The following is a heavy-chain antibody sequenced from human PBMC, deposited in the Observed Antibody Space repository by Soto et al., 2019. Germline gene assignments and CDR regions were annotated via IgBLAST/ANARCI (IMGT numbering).Heavy chain of an antibody. Sequence: QVQLVQSGAEVKKPGSSVKVSCKASGGTFGSYAISWVRQAPGQGLEWMGGIIPIPGTANYAQKFQGRVTIAADESTSTAYXELXXLRSEDTAVYYCARSQGSSTSLEIYYYYYYGMDVWGQGTTVTVSS. D-gene: IGHD2-2*01. J-gene: IGHJ6*02. CDR3: ARSQGSSTSLEIYYYYYYGMDV. V-gene: IGHV1-69*01. CDR1: GGTFGSYA. CDR2: IIPIPGTA.